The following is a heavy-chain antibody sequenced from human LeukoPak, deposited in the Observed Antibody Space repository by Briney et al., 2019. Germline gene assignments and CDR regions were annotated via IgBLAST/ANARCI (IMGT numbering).Heavy chain of an antibody. D-gene: IGHD3-22*01. CDR2: LNPNTGNT. CDR3: ARMYYYDNSGYDNWFDP. Sequence: ASVKVSCKASGYSFTNYDINWVRQATGQGLEWMGWLNPNTGNTGYAQKFQGRVTITRNTSISTAYLELSSLRSEDTAIYYCARMYYYDNSGYDNWFDPWGQGTLVTVSS. V-gene: IGHV1-8*03. J-gene: IGHJ5*02. CDR1: GYSFTNYD.